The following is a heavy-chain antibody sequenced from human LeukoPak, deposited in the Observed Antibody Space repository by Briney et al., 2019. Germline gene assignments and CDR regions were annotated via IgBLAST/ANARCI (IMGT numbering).Heavy chain of an antibody. Sequence: GGSLRLSCAASGFTFGDSPMHWVRQAPGKGLEWVTFIRSDGSNKYYADSVKGRFTISRDNSRNTLSLQMNSLRAEDTAVYYCAKDLGYSDDYWGQGTLVTVSS. CDR3: AKDLGYSDDY. D-gene: IGHD5-18*01. V-gene: IGHV3-30*02. J-gene: IGHJ4*02. CDR2: IRSDGSNK. CDR1: GFTFGDSP.